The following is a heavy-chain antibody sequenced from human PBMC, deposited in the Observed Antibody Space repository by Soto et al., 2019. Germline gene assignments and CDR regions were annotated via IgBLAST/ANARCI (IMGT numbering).Heavy chain of an antibody. CDR3: ASHFTGVLVLGTSPPGGDNFGWDV. CDR2: IIPIVDIP. Sequence: QVQLVQSGAEVKKPGSSVKVSCKASGGTFSRYTFTWVRQAPGQGLEWMGRIIPIVDIPNYAQKFQGRVTITADKCTSTAYMELSRLTSDDTAVYYCASHFTGVLVLGTSPPGGDNFGWDVWGQGTTVSVS. D-gene: IGHD2-8*02. CDR1: GGTFSRYT. J-gene: IGHJ6*02. V-gene: IGHV1-69*02.